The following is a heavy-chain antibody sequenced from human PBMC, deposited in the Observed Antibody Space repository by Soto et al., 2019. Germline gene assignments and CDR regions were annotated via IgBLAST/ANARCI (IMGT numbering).Heavy chain of an antibody. J-gene: IGHJ6*02. CDR3: ARVKGAARPNYGMDV. D-gene: IGHD6-6*01. Sequence: SVKVSCKASGGTFSSYAISWVRQAPGQGLEWMGGIIPIFGTANYAQKFQGRVTITADESTSTAYMELSSLRSEDTAVYYCARVKGAARPNYGMDVWGQGTTVTVSS. CDR1: GGTFSSYA. V-gene: IGHV1-69*13. CDR2: IIPIFGTA.